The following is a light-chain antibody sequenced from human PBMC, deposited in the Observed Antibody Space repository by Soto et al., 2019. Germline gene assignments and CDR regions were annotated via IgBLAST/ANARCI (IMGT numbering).Light chain of an antibody. J-gene: IGLJ2*01. CDR2: DAT. V-gene: IGLV7-46*01. Sequence: QAVVTQEPSLTVSPGGTVTLTCGSSTGAVTSGHYPYWFQQKPGQAPRALIYDATNKHSWTPDRFSGSLVGGKAALTLSGAQPEDEAEYYCLLSYNELQVFGGGTKLTVL. CDR1: TGAVTSGHY. CDR3: LLSYNELQV.